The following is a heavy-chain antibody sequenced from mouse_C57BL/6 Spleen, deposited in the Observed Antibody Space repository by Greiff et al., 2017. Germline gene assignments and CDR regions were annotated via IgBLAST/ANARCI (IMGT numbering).Heavy chain of an antibody. J-gene: IGHJ2*01. V-gene: IGHV1-81*01. CDR2: IYPRSGNT. CDR1: GYTFTSYG. Sequence: QVQLQQSGAELARPGASVKLSCKASGYTFTSYGISWVKQRTGQGLEWIGEIYPRSGNTYYNEKFKGKATLTADKSSSTAYMELRILTSEDSAVYFCARYDGYYEVFDYWGQGTTLTVSS. D-gene: IGHD2-3*01. CDR3: ARYDGYYEVFDY.